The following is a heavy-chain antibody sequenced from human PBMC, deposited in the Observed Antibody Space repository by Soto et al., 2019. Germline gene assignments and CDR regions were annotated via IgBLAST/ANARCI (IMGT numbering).Heavy chain of an antibody. J-gene: IGHJ6*02. V-gene: IGHV1-8*01. CDR2: MNPNSGNT. CDR3: AREKTSYGMHV. Sequence: QVQLVQSGAEVKKPGASVKVSCKASGYTFTSYDINWVRQATGQGLEWMGWMNPNSGNTGYAQKFQVRVTLTRTTSISTAYMALSSLTSEDTAVYYCAREKTSYGMHVWCHGTTVTVSS. CDR1: GYTFTSYD.